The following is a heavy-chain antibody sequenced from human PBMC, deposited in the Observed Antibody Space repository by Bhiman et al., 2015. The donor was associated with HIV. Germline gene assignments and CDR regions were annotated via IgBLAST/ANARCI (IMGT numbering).Heavy chain of an antibody. CDR2: TSYDGSNK. V-gene: IGHV3-30*18. CDR3: AKWGYDFWSGYYRAVDY. Sequence: VHLVESGGGLVQPGGSLRLSCAASGFTFSSFGMHWVRQAPGKGLEWVAVTSYDGSNKHYADSVKGRFTISRDNSKNTLYLQMNSLRDEDTAVYYCAKWGYDFWSGYYRAVDYWGQGTLVTVSS. J-gene: IGHJ4*02. CDR1: GFTFSSFG. D-gene: IGHD3-3*01.